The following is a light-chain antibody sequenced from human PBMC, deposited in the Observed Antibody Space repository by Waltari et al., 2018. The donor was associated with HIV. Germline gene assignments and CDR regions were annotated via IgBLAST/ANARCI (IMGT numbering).Light chain of an antibody. CDR3: QVWESSSDHPYV. Sequence: SFVLTQPPSISVAPGQTARITCGQDNIGSKSVHWYQQKPGQAPVLVVYDDRDRPSRIPERFSGSNSGNTATLTISRVEAGDEADYFCQVWESSSDHPYVFGSGTKVTVL. CDR1: NIGSKS. V-gene: IGLV3-21*02. J-gene: IGLJ1*01. CDR2: DDR.